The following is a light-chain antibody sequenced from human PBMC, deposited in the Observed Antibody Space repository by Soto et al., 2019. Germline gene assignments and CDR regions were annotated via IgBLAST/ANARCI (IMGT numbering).Light chain of an antibody. CDR3: ETWDSNTRV. Sequence: QSVLTQSSSASASLGSSVKLNCTLSSWHSSYIIAWHQQQPGKAPRYLMKLEGSGSYNKGSGVPDRFSGSSSGADRYLTFSNLQFEDEADYYCETWDSNTRVFGGGTKLTVL. J-gene: IGLJ2*01. V-gene: IGLV4-60*02. CDR1: SWHSSYI. CDR2: LEGSGSY.